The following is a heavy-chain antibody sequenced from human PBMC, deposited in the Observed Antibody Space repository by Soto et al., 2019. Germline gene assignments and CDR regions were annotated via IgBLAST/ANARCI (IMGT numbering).Heavy chain of an antibody. J-gene: IGHJ4*02. D-gene: IGHD1-26*01. CDR1: GFTFSKPW. CDR2: IMIKADVGTT. CDR3: TTDSGMSPYSFDY. V-gene: IGHV3-15*01. Sequence: GGSLRLSCATSGFTFSKPWVAWVRQAPGKGLEWVGRIMIKADVGTTDYAAPVKGRFTISRDDSKSTMYLQMNSLKTEDTAFYYCTTDSGMSPYSFDYWGQGTLVTVSS.